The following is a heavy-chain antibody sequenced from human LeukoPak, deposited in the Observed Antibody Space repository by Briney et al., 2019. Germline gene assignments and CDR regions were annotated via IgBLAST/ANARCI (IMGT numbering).Heavy chain of an antibody. CDR2: IRYDGSHQ. CDR3: AKDRGRQGIRGIIISYYFDY. V-gene: IGHV3-30*02. D-gene: IGHD3-10*01. CDR1: GFTFSSYA. Sequence: GGSLRLSCAASGFTFSSYAMHWVRQAPGKGLEWVAFIRYDGSHQYYAGSVKGRFTISRDNSKNTLYLQMSSLRAEDTAVYYCAKDRGRQGIRGIIISYYFDYWGQGTLVTVSS. J-gene: IGHJ4*02.